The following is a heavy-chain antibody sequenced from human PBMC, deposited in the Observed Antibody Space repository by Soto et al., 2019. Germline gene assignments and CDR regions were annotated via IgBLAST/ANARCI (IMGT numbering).Heavy chain of an antibody. CDR3: ARDDYDSSGYYYRRDAFDI. Sequence: GGFLRLSCAASGFTFSSYSMNWVRQAPGKGLEWVSYISSSSSAIYYADSVKGRFTISRDNAKNSLYLQMNSLRDEDTAVYYCARDDYDSSGYYYRRDAFDIWGQGTMVTVSS. J-gene: IGHJ3*02. CDR1: GFTFSSYS. D-gene: IGHD3-22*01. CDR2: ISSSSSAI. V-gene: IGHV3-48*02.